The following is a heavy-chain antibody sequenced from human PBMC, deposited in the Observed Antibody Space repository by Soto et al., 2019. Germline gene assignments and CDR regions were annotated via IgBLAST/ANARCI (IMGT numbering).Heavy chain of an antibody. J-gene: IGHJ4*02. Sequence: QVQLVESGGGVVQPGGSLRLSCVASGFTFRTNGMHWVRQAPGKGLEWVAVVAHDGSNIYYADSVRGRFTISRDNSENTLYLEMHSLTGEETDVLYGVKGRDRTWSFDSWGQGTLVTVSS. V-gene: IGHV3-30*18. CDR1: GFTFRTNG. D-gene: IGHD2-21*02. CDR3: VKGRDRTWSFDS. CDR2: VAHDGSNI.